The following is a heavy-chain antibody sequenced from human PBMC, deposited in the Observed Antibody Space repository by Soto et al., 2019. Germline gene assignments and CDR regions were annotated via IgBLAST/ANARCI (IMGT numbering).Heavy chain of an antibody. V-gene: IGHV2-5*02. Sequence: QITLKESGTTLVKPTQTLTLTCTFSGFSLSTSGVGVGWIRQPPGKALEWLALIYWDNDKRYSPSLKSRLTNTTNTSNNQVILTITNMDPGDTSTYNWSHRSEYGAFDIWGKGTIVTVSS. CDR1: GFSLSTSGVG. D-gene: IGHD6-25*01. CDR2: IYWDNDK. J-gene: IGHJ3*02. CDR3: SHRSEYGAFDI.